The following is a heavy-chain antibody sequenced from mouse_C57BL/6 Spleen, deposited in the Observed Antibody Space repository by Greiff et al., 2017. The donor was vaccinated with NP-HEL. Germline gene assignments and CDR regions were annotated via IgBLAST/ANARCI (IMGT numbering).Heavy chain of an antibody. CDR3: ASTAQAHYFDY. V-gene: IGHV1-61*01. CDR1: GYTFTSYW. Sequence: QVQLQQPGAELVRPGSSVKLSCKASGYTFTSYWMDWVKQRPGQGLEWIGNIYPSDSETHYNQKFKDKATLTVDKSSSTAYMQLSSLTSEDSAVYYCASTAQAHYFDYWGQGTTLTVSS. CDR2: IYPSDSET. D-gene: IGHD3-2*02. J-gene: IGHJ2*01.